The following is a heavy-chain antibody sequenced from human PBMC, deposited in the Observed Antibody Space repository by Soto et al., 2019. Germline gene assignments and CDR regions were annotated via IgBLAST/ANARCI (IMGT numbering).Heavy chain of an antibody. V-gene: IGHV5-51*01. J-gene: IGHJ5*02. CDR3: ARYVVVASVGWFDP. CDR1: GYSFTSYW. CDR2: IYPGDSDT. Sequence: GETLKISCKGSGYSFTSYWIGCVRQMPGKGLEWMGIIYPGDSDTRYSPSFQGQVTISADKSISTAYLQWSSLKASDTAMYYCARYVVVASVGWFDPWGQATLVTVSS. D-gene: IGHD2-15*01.